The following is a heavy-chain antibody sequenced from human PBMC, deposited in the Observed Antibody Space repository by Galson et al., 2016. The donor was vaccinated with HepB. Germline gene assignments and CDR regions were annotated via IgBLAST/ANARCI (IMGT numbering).Heavy chain of an antibody. J-gene: IGHJ4*02. Sequence: FLRLSCAASGFTFNTYSMNWVRQAPGKGLEWVSSISPSSDYIYHADSVKGRFTISRDNAKKSLYLQMSSLRGDDTAIYYCVRNLFTGGADYSVDYRGQGTPVTVSA. CDR1: GFTFNTYS. V-gene: IGHV3-21*01. CDR2: ISPSSDYI. CDR3: VRNLFTGGADYSVDY. D-gene: IGHD4-11*01.